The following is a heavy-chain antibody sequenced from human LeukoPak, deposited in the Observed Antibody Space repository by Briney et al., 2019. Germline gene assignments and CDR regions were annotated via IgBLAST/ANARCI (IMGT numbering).Heavy chain of an antibody. D-gene: IGHD2-2*01. CDR2: ISPSSSDI. CDR3: ARTAGYSSIVFDI. CDR1: GFTFSSYS. V-gene: IGHV3-21*05. Sequence: PGGSLRLSCAASGFTFSSYSMNWVRQAPGKGLQWVSYISPSSSDIHYADSVRGRFTISRDNAKNSLYLQMNSLRAEDTAVYNCARTAGYSSIVFDIWGQGTMVTVSS. J-gene: IGHJ3*02.